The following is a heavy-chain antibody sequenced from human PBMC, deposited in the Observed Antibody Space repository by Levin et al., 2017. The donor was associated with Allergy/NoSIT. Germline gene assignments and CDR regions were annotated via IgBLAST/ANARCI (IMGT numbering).Heavy chain of an antibody. D-gene: IGHD4-17*01. CDR3: ARVLGDYGDYGDGNYYFDY. Sequence: LRLSCTVSGGSISSGGYYWSWIRQHPGKGLEWIGYIYYSGSTYYNPSLKSRVTISVDTSKNQFSLKLSSVTAADTAVYYCARVLGDYGDYGDGNYYFDYWGQGTLVTVSS. CDR1: GGSISSGGYY. J-gene: IGHJ4*02. V-gene: IGHV4-31*03. CDR2: IYYSGST.